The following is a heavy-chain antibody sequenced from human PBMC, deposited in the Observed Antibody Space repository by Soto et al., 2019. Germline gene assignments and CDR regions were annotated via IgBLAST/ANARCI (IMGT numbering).Heavy chain of an antibody. CDR1: GYTFTSYC. J-gene: IGHJ6*02. Sequence: ASVKVSCKASGYTFTSYCMHWVRQAPEQGPEWMGEIGPESGATNYAQNFRGRVAITRDTSTATAYIELTGLTSEDTAVYFCSADRPDIGVGWWVWGQGTTVTVSS. D-gene: IGHD2-15*01. CDR2: IGPESGAT. CDR3: SADRPDIGVGWWV. V-gene: IGHV1-2*02.